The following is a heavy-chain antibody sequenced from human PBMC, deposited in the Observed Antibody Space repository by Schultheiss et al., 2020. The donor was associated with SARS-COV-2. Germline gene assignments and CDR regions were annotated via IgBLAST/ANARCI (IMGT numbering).Heavy chain of an antibody. CDR3: TTEPRYCSSTSCLHFDY. CDR1: GFTFSSYA. CDR2: ISYDGSNK. Sequence: GESLKISCAASGFTFSSYAMHWVRQAPGKGLEWVAVISYDGSNKYYADSVKGRFTISRDNSKNTLYLQMNSLKTEDTAVYYCTTEPRYCSSTSCLHFDYWGQGTLVTVSS. V-gene: IGHV3-30*04. D-gene: IGHD2-2*01. J-gene: IGHJ4*02.